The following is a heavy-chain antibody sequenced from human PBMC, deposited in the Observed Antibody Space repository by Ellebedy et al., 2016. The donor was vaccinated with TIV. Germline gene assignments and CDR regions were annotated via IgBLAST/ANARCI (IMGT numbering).Heavy chain of an antibody. CDR1: GGSMGNSY. J-gene: IGHJ4*02. CDR3: ARGETTGLIH. CDR2: MYNNGIS. V-gene: IGHV4-59*01. Sequence: MPSETLSLTCTVFGGSMGNSYWTWIRQPPGKGLEWIGYMYNNGISNYNPSLKSRVTISVDTSKNQFSLKLSSVTAADTALYYCARGETTGLIHWGQGTLVTVSS. D-gene: IGHD1-14*01.